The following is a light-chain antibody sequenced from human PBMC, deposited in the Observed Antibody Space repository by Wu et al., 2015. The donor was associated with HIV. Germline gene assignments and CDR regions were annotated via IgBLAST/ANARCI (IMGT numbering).Light chain of an antibody. V-gene: IGKV3-11*01. CDR1: QRLTTP. Sequence: PGERATLSCRASQRLTTPLAWYQQKPGRAPRLLIFDTSTRATGISPRFAGTGSGTDFTLIINGLEAQDSAVYYCQQHGDWPPIAFGGGT. CDR3: QQHGDWPPIA. J-gene: IGKJ4*01. CDR2: DTS.